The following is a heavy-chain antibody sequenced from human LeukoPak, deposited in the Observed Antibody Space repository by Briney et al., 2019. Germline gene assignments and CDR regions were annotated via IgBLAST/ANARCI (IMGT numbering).Heavy chain of an antibody. CDR3: ASPQWLAF. CDR2: ISTSGSTI. V-gene: IGHV3-48*03. Sequence: PGGSLRLSCVVSGLTFSSYEMNSVRQAPGKGLEWVSYISTSGSTIYYADSVKGRFTISRDNAKNSLYLQMNGLRAEETAIYYCASPQWLAFWGQGTLVTVSS. J-gene: IGHJ4*02. D-gene: IGHD6-19*01. CDR1: GLTFSSYE.